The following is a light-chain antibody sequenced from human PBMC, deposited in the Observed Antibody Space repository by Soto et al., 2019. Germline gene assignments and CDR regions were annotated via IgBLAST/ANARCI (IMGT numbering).Light chain of an antibody. CDR2: RDS. CDR3: QVCDSSPVV. CDR1: NIGSKN. V-gene: IGLV3-9*01. J-gene: IGLJ2*01. Sequence: SYELTQPLSVSVALGQTARSTCGGNNIGSKNVHWYQQKPGQDPVLVIYRDSNRPSGIPERFSGSNSGNTATLTISRAHAGDEADYYCQVCDSSPVVFGGGTKLTV.